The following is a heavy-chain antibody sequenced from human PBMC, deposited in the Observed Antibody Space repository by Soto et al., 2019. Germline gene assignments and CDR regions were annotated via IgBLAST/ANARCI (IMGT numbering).Heavy chain of an antibody. CDR3: ARVPYSSGWYSFPTLGNYFDY. V-gene: IGHV3-7*01. CDR2: IKQDGSEK. Sequence: EVQLVESGGGLVQPGGSLRLSCAASGFTFSSYWMSWVRQAPGKGLEWVANIKQDGSEKYYVDSVKGRFTISRDNAKNALYLQMNSLRAEDTAVYYCARVPYSSGWYSFPTLGNYFDYWGQGTLVTVSS. J-gene: IGHJ4*02. D-gene: IGHD6-19*01. CDR1: GFTFSSYW.